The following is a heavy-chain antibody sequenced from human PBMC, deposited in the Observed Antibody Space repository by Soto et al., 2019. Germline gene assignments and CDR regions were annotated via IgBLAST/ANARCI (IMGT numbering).Heavy chain of an antibody. CDR2: IYYSGST. Sequence: ETLSLTCTVSGGSISSYYWSWIRQPPGKGLEWIGYIYYSGSTYYNPSLKSRVTISVDTSKNQFSLKLSSVTAADTAVYYCVGARTGLRSGDYWGQGTLVTVSS. CDR1: GGSISSYY. J-gene: IGHJ4*02. CDR3: VGARTGLRSGDY. V-gene: IGHV4-59*06. D-gene: IGHD5-18*01.